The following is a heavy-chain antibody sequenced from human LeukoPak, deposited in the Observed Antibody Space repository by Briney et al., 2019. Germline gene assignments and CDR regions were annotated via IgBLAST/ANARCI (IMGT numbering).Heavy chain of an antibody. CDR1: GFTFSSYS. V-gene: IGHV3-21*01. CDR3: ASGTTGTTDLVDY. J-gene: IGHJ4*02. Sequence: KSGGSLRLSCAASGFTFSSYSMNWVRQAPGKGLEWVSSISSSSSYIYYADSVKRRFTISRDNAKNSLYLQMNSLRAEDTAVYYCASGTTGTTDLVDYWGQGTLVTVSS. CDR2: ISSSSSYI. D-gene: IGHD1-1*01.